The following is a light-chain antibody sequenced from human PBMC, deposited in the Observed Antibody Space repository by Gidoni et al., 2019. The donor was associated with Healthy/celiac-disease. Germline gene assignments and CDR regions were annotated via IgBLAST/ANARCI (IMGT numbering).Light chain of an antibody. CDR2: WAT. Sequence: DIGMTQSPAALAVSLSGRATINCKSSPSVLYSSNNKHYLAWYKQKPGQPPKLLIYWATTRESGVPDRFLGFRFGIAFTLTISSLQAEDVAVYYCQQYYSTPYTFGPGTKLEIK. CDR1: PSVLYSSNNKHY. J-gene: IGKJ2*01. CDR3: QQYYSTPYT. V-gene: IGKV4-1*01.